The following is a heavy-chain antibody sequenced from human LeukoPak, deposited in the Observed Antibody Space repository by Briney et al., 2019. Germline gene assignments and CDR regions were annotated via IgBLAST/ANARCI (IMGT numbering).Heavy chain of an antibody. CDR1: GFTFSNAW. CDR2: IKAKTNGGTA. D-gene: IGHD3-9*01. CDR3: AKGHSIYDILTGYYFDY. J-gene: IGHJ4*02. Sequence: GGSLRLSCAASGFTFSNAWMSWVRRAPGKGLEWVGRIKAKTNGGTADYTPPVNGRFTISRDDSKNTLYLQMNSLRAEDTAVYYCAKGHSIYDILTGYYFDYWGQGTLVTVSS. V-gene: IGHV3-15*01.